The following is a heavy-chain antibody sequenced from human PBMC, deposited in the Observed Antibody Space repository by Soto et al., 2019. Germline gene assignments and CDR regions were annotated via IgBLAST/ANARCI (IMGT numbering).Heavy chain of an antibody. CDR3: ARGSRWVRVDRDAFDF. CDR1: GGSISSGGYY. Sequence: QVQLQESGPGLLKPSQTLSLTCTVSGGSISSGGYYWSWIRQHPGKGPEWIGYIYDSGSTYYNPSLKSRVTISVDTSKNQFSLKLSSVTAADTAVYYCARGSRWVRVDRDAFDFWGQGTMVTVSS. J-gene: IGHJ3*01. D-gene: IGHD3-10*01. CDR2: IYDSGST. V-gene: IGHV4-31*03.